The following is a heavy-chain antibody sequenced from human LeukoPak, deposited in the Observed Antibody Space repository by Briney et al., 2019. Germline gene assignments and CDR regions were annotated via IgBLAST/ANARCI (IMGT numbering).Heavy chain of an antibody. Sequence: VASVKVSCKASGYTFTGYYMHWVRQAPGQGLEWMGWINPNSGGTNYAQKFQGRVTMTRDTSISTAYMELSRLRSEDTAVYYCARDADSSGYYPLNYWGQGTLVTVSS. D-gene: IGHD3-22*01. J-gene: IGHJ4*02. V-gene: IGHV1-2*02. CDR3: ARDADSSGYYPLNY. CDR2: INPNSGGT. CDR1: GYTFTGYY.